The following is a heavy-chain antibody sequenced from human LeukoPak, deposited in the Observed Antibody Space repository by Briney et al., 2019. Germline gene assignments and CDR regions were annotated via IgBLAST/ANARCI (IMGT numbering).Heavy chain of an antibody. CDR3: ATHYCSTITCYTDY. CDR1: GFGFSTYA. Sequence: GGSLRLSCAASGFGFSTYAMSWVRQAPGKGLEWVSGISASGDKIFYADSVKGRFTISRDNSKNILYLQMNALAAEDTARYYCATHYCSTITCYTDYWGQGTMVPVSS. CDR2: ISASGDKI. J-gene: IGHJ4*02. V-gene: IGHV3-23*01. D-gene: IGHD2-2*02.